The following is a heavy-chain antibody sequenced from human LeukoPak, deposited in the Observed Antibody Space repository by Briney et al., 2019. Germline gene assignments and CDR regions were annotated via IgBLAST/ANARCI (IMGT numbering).Heavy chain of an antibody. D-gene: IGHD5-18*01. CDR1: GFTFSSYA. V-gene: IGHV3-30-3*01. CDR2: ISYDGSNK. CDR3: AREVSAMATVYFDY. Sequence: GGSLRLSCAASGFTFSSYAMHWVRRAPGKELEWVAVISYDGSNKYYADSVKGRFTISRDNSKNTLYLQMNSLRAEDTAVYYCAREVSAMATVYFDYWGQGTLVTVSS. J-gene: IGHJ4*02.